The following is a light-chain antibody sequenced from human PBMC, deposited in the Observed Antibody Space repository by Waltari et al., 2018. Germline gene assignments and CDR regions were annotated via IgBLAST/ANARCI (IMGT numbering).Light chain of an antibody. CDR3: NSHTSVSTLV. CDR2: DVT. V-gene: IGLV2-14*03. J-gene: IGLJ1*01. Sequence: QSALTQPASVSGSPGQSITISCTGTSRDVGAYDYVSWYQQHTGKAPKLIIYDVTNRPSGVSIRFSGSKSGNTASLTISGLQSEDEADYYCNSHTSVSTLVFGTGTTVTVI. CDR1: SRDVGAYDY.